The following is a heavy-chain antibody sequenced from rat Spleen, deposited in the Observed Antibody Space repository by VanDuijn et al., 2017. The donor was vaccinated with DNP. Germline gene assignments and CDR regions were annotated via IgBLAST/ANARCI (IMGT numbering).Heavy chain of an antibody. D-gene: IGHD1-12*01. CDR1: GFTFSDYY. Sequence: EVQLVESGGGLVQPGRSLKLSCAASGFTFSDYYMAWVRQVPTKGLEWVASISPSGGSTYYRDSVKGRFTVSRDNAKSSLYLQMDSLRSEDTATYYCARHVGHFDYWGQGVMVTVSS. CDR3: ARHVGHFDY. J-gene: IGHJ2*01. V-gene: IGHV5-25*01. CDR2: ISPSGGST.